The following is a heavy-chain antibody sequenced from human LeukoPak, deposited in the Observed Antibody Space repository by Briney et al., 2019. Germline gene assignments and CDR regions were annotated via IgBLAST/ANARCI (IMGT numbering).Heavy chain of an antibody. CDR2: ISAYNGNT. CDR3: ARYSGYDFVDYFDY. D-gene: IGHD5-12*01. V-gene: IGHV1-18*01. J-gene: IGHJ4*02. Sequence: ASVKVSCKASGYTFTSYVISWVRQAPGQGLEWMGCISAYNGNTNYAQKLQGRVTMTTDTYTSTAYMELTRLRADDTAVYYSARYSGYDFVDYFDYWGQGTLVTVSS. CDR1: GYTFTSYV.